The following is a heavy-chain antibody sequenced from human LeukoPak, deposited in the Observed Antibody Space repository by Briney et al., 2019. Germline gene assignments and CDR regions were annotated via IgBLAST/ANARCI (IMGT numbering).Heavy chain of an antibody. D-gene: IGHD2/OR15-2a*01. V-gene: IGHV3-7*01. CDR3: ARVGAATFYWCYMDV. J-gene: IGHJ6*03. CDR2: IKQDGSEK. Sequence: GGSLRLSCEASGFSYSSYWMSWVRQAPGKGPEWVANIKQDGSEKYYQDSLKGRFTVSRDNANNSLYLQINSLRVGDTAVYFCARVGAATFYWCYMDVWGKGTTVTVSS. CDR1: GFSYSSYW.